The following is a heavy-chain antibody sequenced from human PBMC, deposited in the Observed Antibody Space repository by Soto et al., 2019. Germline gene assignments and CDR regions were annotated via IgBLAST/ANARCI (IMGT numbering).Heavy chain of an antibody. CDR1: GFTFRNYA. V-gene: IGHV3-9*01. CDR2: ISWHSGTI. Sequence: VQLVESGGGLVQPGRSLRLSCAASGFTFRNYAMHWVRRAPGKGLEWVSGISWHSGTIGYADSVRGRFTISRDNAKNSLYLQMNSLRPEDTALYYCVKEKLYSNYEYYFDYWGQGTLVTASS. D-gene: IGHD4-4*01. J-gene: IGHJ4*02. CDR3: VKEKLYSNYEYYFDY.